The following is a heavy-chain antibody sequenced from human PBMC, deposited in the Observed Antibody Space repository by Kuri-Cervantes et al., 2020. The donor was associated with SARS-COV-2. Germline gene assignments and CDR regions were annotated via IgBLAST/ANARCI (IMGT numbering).Heavy chain of an antibody. CDR2: INPNSGGT. D-gene: IGHD2-2*01. V-gene: IGHV1-2*06. Sequence: ASVKVSCKASGYTFTGYYMHWVRQAPGQGLEWMGRINPNSGGTNYAQKFQGRVTMTRDTSISTAYMELSSLRSEDTAVYYCATAFAYQHPSGWFDPWGQGTLVTVSS. J-gene: IGHJ5*02. CDR1: GYTFTGYY. CDR3: ATAFAYQHPSGWFDP.